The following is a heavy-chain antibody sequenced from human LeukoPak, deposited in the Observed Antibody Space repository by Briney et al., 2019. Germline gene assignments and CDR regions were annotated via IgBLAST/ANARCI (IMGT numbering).Heavy chain of an antibody. J-gene: IGHJ4*02. CDR1: GDSVSSNSAA. V-gene: IGHV6-1*01. CDR3: AREYSRGRFDY. D-gene: IGHD5-18*01. CDR2: TYYRSKWYN. Sequence: SQTLPLTCGISGDSVSSNSAAWNWIRQSPSGGLEWLGRTYYRSKWYNNYAVSVKSRITINPDSSKNQVSLQLNSVTPEDTAMYYCAREYSRGRFDYWGQGTLVTVSP.